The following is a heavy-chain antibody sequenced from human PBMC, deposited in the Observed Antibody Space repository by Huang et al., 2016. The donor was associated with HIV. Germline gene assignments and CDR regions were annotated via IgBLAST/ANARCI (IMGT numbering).Heavy chain of an antibody. CDR3: ARPLLGYSNGYYFDY. D-gene: IGHD5-18*01. V-gene: IGHV5-51*03. CDR2: IYPCDSDT. J-gene: IGHJ4*02. CDR1: GFSFTNYW. Sequence: EVQLVQSGAEVKKPGESLKISCKGSGFSFTNYWIGGVRQMPGKGLEWMGIIYPCDSDTTYSPSFRGQVTISADKSINTAYLQWNSLKASDSAMYYCARPLLGYSNGYYFDYWGQGTLVTVSS.